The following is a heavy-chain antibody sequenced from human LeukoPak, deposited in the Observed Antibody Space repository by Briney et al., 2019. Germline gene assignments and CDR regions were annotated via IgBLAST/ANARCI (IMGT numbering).Heavy chain of an antibody. V-gene: IGHV4-59*12. CDR3: AREIASRPDLGYFYYMDV. J-gene: IGHJ6*03. CDR1: GGSISSYY. D-gene: IGHD2-21*01. Sequence: PSETLSLTCTVSGGSISSYYWSWIRQPPGKGLEWIAYIYYSGSTNYNPSLKSRVTISVDTSKNQFSLKLYSVTAADTAVYYCAREIASRPDLGYFYYMDVWGKGTTVTVSS. CDR2: IYYSGST.